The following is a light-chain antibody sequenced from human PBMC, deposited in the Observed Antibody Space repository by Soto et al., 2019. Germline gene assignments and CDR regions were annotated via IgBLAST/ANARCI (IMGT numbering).Light chain of an antibody. CDR3: SSYAGSNNRYV. Sequence: QSALTQPPSASGSPGQSVAISCTGSSSDIGGYNFVSWYQQHPGKAPKLMIYEVTKRPSGVPDRFSGSKSRNTASLTVSGLQAEDEADYYCSSYAGSNNRYVFGTGTKLTVL. CDR2: EVT. J-gene: IGLJ1*01. CDR1: SSDIGGYNF. V-gene: IGLV2-8*01.